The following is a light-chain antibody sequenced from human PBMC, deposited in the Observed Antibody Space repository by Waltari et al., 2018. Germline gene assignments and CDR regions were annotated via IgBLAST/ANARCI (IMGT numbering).Light chain of an antibody. CDR3: QQYYASPGT. V-gene: IGKV4-1*01. CDR1: QSVLSRSKNNNS. CDR2: WAS. Sequence: DIVLTQSPDSLALSLGERATINFKSSQSVLSRSKNNNSLVWYQQKPGQPPKLLIYWASTRESGVPDRFSGSGSGKDFTLTISSLQAEDVAVYYCQQYYASPGTFGQGTKVEI. J-gene: IGKJ1*01.